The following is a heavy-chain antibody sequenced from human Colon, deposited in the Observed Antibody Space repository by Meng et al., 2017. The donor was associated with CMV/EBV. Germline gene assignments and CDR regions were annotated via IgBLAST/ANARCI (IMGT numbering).Heavy chain of an antibody. V-gene: IGHV5-51*01. J-gene: IGHJ4*02. D-gene: IGHD1-26*01. CDR3: ARRVGAGDYYTVQYFDY. CDR2: IFPGGSDT. Sequence: YSFPSYWIGWVRQMPGEGLEWMGVIFPGGSDTRYSPSFQGQITISVDRSINTAYLQWNSLKASDTATYFCARRVGAGDYYTVQYFDYWGQGTLVTVSS. CDR1: YSFPSYW.